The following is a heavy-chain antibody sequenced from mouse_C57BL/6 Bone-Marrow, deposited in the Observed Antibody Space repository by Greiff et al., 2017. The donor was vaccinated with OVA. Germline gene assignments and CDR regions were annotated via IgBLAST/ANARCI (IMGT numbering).Heavy chain of an antibody. CDR2: IYPRSGNT. CDR3: ARGPYIYYYGSSYWYFDV. CDR1: GYTFTSYG. J-gene: IGHJ1*03. V-gene: IGHV1-81*01. Sequence: VKLQQSGAELARPGASVKLSCKASGYTFTSYGISWVKQRTGQGLEWIGEIYPRSGNTYYHEKFKGKATLTADKSSSTAYMELRSLTSEDSAVYVCARGPYIYYYGSSYWYFDVWGTGTTVTVSS. D-gene: IGHD1-1*01.